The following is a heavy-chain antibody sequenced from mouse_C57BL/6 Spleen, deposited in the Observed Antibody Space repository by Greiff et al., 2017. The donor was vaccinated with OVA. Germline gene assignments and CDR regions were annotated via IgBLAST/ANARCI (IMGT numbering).Heavy chain of an antibody. CDR2: ISYDGSN. J-gene: IGHJ4*01. CDR1: GYSITSGYY. CDR3: AREDSNSFMDY. Sequence: EVQVVESGPGLVKPSQSLSLTCSVTGYSITSGYYWNWIRQFPGNKLEWMGYISYDGSNNYNPSLKNRISITRDTSKNQFFLKLNSVTTEDTATYYCAREDSNSFMDYWGQGTSVTVSS. V-gene: IGHV3-6*01. D-gene: IGHD2-5*01.